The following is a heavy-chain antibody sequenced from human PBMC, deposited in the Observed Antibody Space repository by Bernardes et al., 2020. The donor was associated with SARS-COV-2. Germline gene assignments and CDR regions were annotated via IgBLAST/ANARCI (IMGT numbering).Heavy chain of an antibody. J-gene: IGHJ5*02. V-gene: IGHV4-34*01. CDR2: INHSGST. Sequence: SETLSLTCAVYGGSFSGYYWSWIRQPPGKGLEWIGEINHSGSTNYNPSLKSRVTISVDTSKNQFSLKLSSVTAADTAAYYCARGRKTGVGIRYCSSTSRDSPYNWFDPWGQGTLVTVSS. CDR1: GGSFSGYY. D-gene: IGHD2-2*01. CDR3: ARGRKTGVGIRYCSSTSRDSPYNWFDP.